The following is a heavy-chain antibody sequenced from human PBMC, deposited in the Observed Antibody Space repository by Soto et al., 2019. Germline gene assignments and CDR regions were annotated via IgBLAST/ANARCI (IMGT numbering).Heavy chain of an antibody. J-gene: IGHJ4*02. V-gene: IGHV3-7*01. D-gene: IGHD6-19*01. CDR2: TTQDGNDK. CDR3: AKGGRQWLVTSDFNY. CDR1: GFTFSPYY. Sequence: GGSLRLSCAASGFTFSPYYMSWVRQAPGKGLEWLAMTTQDGNDKHYADSVKGRFTISRDSSKNTVSLEMTSLRAEDTAVYYCAKGGRQWLVTSDFNYWGQGALVTVSS.